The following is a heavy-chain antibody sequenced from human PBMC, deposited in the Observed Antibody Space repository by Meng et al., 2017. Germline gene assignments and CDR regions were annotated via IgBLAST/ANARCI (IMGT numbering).Heavy chain of an antibody. D-gene: IGHD3-22*01. Sequence: LSLTCAASGFTFSSYSMNWVRQAPGKGLEWASSISSSSYIYYADSVKGRFTISRDNAKNSLYLQMNSLRAEDTAVYYCARAPKGRTYYYDSSGYYASSFDYWGQGTLVTVSS. CDR3: ARAPKGRTYYYDSSGYYASSFDY. V-gene: IGHV3-21*01. CDR2: ISSSSYI. CDR1: GFTFSSYS. J-gene: IGHJ4*02.